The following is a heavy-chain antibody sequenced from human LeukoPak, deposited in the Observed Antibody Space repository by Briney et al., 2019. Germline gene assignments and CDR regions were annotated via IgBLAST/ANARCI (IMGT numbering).Heavy chain of an antibody. CDR3: ARDSDGKIDY. D-gene: IGHD3-10*01. Sequence: SETLSLTCTVSGGSISSSSYYWGWIRQPPGKGLEWIGSIYYSGSTYYNPSLKSRVTISVDTSKNQFSLKLSSVTAADTAVYYCARDSDGKIDYWGQGTLVTVSS. CDR1: GGSISSSSYY. J-gene: IGHJ4*02. CDR2: IYYSGST. V-gene: IGHV4-39*07.